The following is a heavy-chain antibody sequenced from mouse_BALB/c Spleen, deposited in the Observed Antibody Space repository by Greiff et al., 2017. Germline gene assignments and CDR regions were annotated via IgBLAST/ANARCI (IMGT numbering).Heavy chain of an antibody. CDR1: GYSITSDYA. Sequence: EVQLQESGPGLVKPSQSLSLTCTVTGYSITSDYAWNWIRQFPGNKLEWMGYISYSGSTSYNPSLKSRISITRDTSKNQFFLQLNSVTTEDTATYYCAYDYDGFAYWGQGTLVTVSA. J-gene: IGHJ3*01. CDR3: AYDYDGFAY. CDR2: ISYSGST. D-gene: IGHD2-4*01. V-gene: IGHV3-2*02.